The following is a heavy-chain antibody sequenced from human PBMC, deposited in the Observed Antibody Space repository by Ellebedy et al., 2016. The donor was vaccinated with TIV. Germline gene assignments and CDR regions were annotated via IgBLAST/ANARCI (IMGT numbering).Heavy chain of an antibody. CDR3: ARRPSYEDDAFDI. Sequence: GESLKISCKGSGYSFSSYWIGWVRQMPGKGLEWMGIIYPGDSETRYSPSFQGQVSISVDKSIRNAYLQWNSLKASDTAMYYCARRPSYEDDAFDIWGQGTMVTVSS. V-gene: IGHV5-51*01. J-gene: IGHJ3*02. CDR1: GYSFSSYW. D-gene: IGHD5-12*01. CDR2: IYPGDSET.